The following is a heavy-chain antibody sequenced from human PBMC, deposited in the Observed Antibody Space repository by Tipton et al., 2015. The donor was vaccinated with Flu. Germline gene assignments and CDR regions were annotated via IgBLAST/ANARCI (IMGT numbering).Heavy chain of an antibody. Sequence: SLRLSCTASGFTFSRYAMSWVRQAPGKGLEWVSAIGGGGATTYFADSVKGQFTISRDNIRNTLYLQMNSLRAEDTAIYYCARVIPEFVAGLSYWGQGTLVSVSS. CDR2: IGGGGATT. D-gene: IGHD6-19*01. CDR3: ARVIPEFVAGLSY. CDR1: GFTFSRYA. V-gene: IGHV3-23*01. J-gene: IGHJ4*02.